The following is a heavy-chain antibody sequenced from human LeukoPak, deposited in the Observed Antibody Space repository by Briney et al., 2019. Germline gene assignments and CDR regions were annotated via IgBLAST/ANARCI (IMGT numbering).Heavy chain of an antibody. CDR3: ARDYYDSSGYYQHDC. CDR2: ISSSSSTI. J-gene: IGHJ4*02. V-gene: IGHV3-48*04. CDR1: GFTFSSYS. Sequence: GSLRLSCAASGFTFSSYSMIWVRQAPGKGLEWVSYISSSSSTIYYADSVKGRFTISRDNAKNSLSLQMNSLRAEDTAVYYCARDYYDSSGYYQHDCWGQGTLVTVSS. D-gene: IGHD3-22*01.